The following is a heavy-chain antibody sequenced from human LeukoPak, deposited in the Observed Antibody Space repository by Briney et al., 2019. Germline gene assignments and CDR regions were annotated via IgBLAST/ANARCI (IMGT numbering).Heavy chain of an antibody. CDR1: GYTFTRYD. J-gene: IGHJ6*03. CDR2: MNPNSGNT. Sequence: ASVKVSCKASGYTFTRYDINWVRQATGQGLEWMGWMNPNSGNTGYAQKFQGRVTITRNTSISTAYMELSSLRSEDTAVYYCARGSQPAALRFLEWLSLQDYYYYYMDVWGKGTTVTVSS. V-gene: IGHV1-8*03. CDR3: ARGSQPAALRFLEWLSLQDYYYYYMDV. D-gene: IGHD3-3*01.